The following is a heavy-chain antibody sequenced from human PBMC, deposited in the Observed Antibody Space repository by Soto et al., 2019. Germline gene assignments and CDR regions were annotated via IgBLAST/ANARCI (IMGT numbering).Heavy chain of an antibody. D-gene: IGHD3-3*01. Sequence: SGPTLVNPTQTLTLTCTFSGFSLSTGGMRVSWIRQPPGKALEWLARIDWDDDKFYSTSLKTRLTISKDTSKSQVVLTMTNMDPVDTATYYCARTLWSGYSYYFDYWGQGTLVTVSS. CDR1: GFSLSTGGMR. J-gene: IGHJ4*02. CDR3: ARTLWSGYSYYFDY. V-gene: IGHV2-70*04. CDR2: IDWDDDK.